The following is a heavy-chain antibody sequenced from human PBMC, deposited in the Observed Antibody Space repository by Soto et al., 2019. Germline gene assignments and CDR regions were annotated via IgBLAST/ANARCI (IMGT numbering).Heavy chain of an antibody. D-gene: IGHD3-16*02. CDR1: GFTFSNYW. CDR3: ARGYYDYVWGNYRAYLVFDY. J-gene: IGHJ4*02. Sequence: GGSLRLSCETSGFTFSNYWMNWVRQAPGKGLEWVANIKQDGSEKFYVDSVKGRFTISRDNAKNSLFLQMNSLRAEDTAVYYCARGYYDYVWGNYRAYLVFDYWGQGNLV. V-gene: IGHV3-7*03. CDR2: IKQDGSEK.